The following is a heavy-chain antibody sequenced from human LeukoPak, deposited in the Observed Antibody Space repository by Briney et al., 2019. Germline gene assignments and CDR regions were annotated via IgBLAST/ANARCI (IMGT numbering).Heavy chain of an antibody. CDR2: IYHSGST. J-gene: IGHJ4*02. Sequence: PSETLSLTCAVSGYSISSDNYWVWIRQPPGQGLEWTGGIYHSGSTYYNPSLKSRVTMSVDTSKNQFSLKLSSVTAAATAVYYCARAPRDSSSSNYMRRFDYWGQGTLVTVSS. CDR3: ARAPRDSSSSNYMRRFDY. CDR1: GYSISSDNY. V-gene: IGHV4-38-2*01. D-gene: IGHD3-22*01.